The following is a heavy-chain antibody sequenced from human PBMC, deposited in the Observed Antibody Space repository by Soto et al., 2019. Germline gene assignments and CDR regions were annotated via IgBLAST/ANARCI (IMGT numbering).Heavy chain of an antibody. Sequence: QVQLVQSGAGVKKPGSSVKVSCKASGGTFSSYAISWVRQAPGQGLEWIGGIIPIFGTANYAQKFQGRVTITADESTSTAYMELSSLRSEDTAVYYCASLLGYCSGGSCYASEPFDYWGQGTLVTVSS. CDR3: ASLLGYCSGGSCYASEPFDY. J-gene: IGHJ4*02. V-gene: IGHV1-69*12. D-gene: IGHD2-15*01. CDR2: IIPIFGTA. CDR1: GGTFSSYA.